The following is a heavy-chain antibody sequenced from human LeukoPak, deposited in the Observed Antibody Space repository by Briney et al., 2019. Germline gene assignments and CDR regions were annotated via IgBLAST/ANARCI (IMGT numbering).Heavy chain of an antibody. D-gene: IGHD6-6*01. CDR1: GFNFSSYG. J-gene: IGHJ6*03. CDR3: ARNSARRTDYYYYYYMDV. CDR2: IWHDGNNK. V-gene: IGHV3-33*01. Sequence: GRSLRLSCAASGFNFSSYGMHWVRQAPGKGLEWVAVIWHDGNNKNYADSVKGRFTISRDDSKNTMYLQMNSLRAEDTAVYYCARNSARRTDYYYYYYMDVWGKGTTVTVSS.